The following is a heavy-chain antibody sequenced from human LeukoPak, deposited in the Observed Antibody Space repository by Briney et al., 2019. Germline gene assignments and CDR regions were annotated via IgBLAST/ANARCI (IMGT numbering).Heavy chain of an antibody. CDR1: GFTFSSYS. D-gene: IGHD6-13*01. V-gene: IGHV3-21*01. CDR3: ARVAAAAVHD. Sequence: GGSLRLSCAASGFTFSSYSTNWVRQAPGKGLEWVSSISSSSSYIYYADSVKGRFTISRDNAKNSLYLQMNSLRAEDTAVYYCARVAAAAVHDWGQGTLVTVSS. J-gene: IGHJ4*02. CDR2: ISSSSSYI.